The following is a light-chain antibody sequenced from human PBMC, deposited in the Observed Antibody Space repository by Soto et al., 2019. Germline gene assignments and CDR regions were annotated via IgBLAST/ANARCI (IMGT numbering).Light chain of an antibody. Sequence: DIQMTQSPTSLSASVGDRVTITCRASQGIRNFVAWYQQKPGKPPKLLIYAASTLQSGVPSRFSGSGSGTDFTLTISSLQPEHVATYSCQKYSSVPVFGPGTKVEIK. V-gene: IGKV1-27*01. CDR3: QKYSSVPV. CDR2: AAS. CDR1: QGIRNF. J-gene: IGKJ3*01.